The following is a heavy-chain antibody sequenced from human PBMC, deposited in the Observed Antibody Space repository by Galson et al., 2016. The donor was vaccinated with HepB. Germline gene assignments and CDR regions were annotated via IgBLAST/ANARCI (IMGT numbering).Heavy chain of an antibody. Sequence: LSLTCDVSGSAVRSSNWWSWVRQPPGKGLEWIGEIYGTGRTNYNPSLKSRVTISVDKSKNQVSLKVTSVTAADTAVYYCARTPDFYYGMDVWGQGTTVTVSS. CDR3: ARTPDFYYGMDV. V-gene: IGHV4-4*02. CDR1: GSAVRSSNW. CDR2: IYGTGRT. J-gene: IGHJ6*02.